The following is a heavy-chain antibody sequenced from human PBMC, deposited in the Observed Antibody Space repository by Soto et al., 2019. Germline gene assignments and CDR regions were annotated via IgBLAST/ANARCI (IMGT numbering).Heavy chain of an antibody. Sequence: QVQLQESGPGLVKPSETLSLTCTVSGGSVSSGSYYWSWIRKPPGKGLEWIGYIYYSGSTNYNPSLKSRVTISVDTSKNQFSLKLSSVTAADTAVYYCARGAVLRFLEWLPVDYWGQGTLVTVSS. V-gene: IGHV4-61*01. J-gene: IGHJ4*02. D-gene: IGHD3-3*01. CDR1: GGSVSSGSYY. CDR3: ARGAVLRFLEWLPVDY. CDR2: IYYSGST.